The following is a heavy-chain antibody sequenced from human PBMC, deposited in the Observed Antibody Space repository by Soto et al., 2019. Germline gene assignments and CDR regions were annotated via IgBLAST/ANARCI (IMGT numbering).Heavy chain of an antibody. CDR3: ARGSHVLRFLEWLGCKQFDY. J-gene: IGHJ4*02. CDR1: GGSFSSYY. D-gene: IGHD3-3*01. CDR2: INHSGST. Sequence: SETLSLTCAVYGGSFSSYYWSWIRQPPGKGLEWIGEINHSGSTNYNPSLKSRVTISVDTSKNQFSLKLSSVTAADTAVYYCARGSHVLRFLEWLGCKQFDYWGQGTLVTVSS. V-gene: IGHV4-34*01.